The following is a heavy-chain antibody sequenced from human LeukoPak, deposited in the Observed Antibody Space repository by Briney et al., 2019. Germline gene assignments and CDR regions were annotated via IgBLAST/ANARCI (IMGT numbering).Heavy chain of an antibody. CDR1: GGSFSGYY. J-gene: IGHJ4*02. D-gene: IGHD2-15*01. CDR2: MNHSGST. CDR3: ARGVGWYCSGGSCYWDY. Sequence: SETLSLTCAVYGGSFSGYYWSWIRQPPGKGLEWIGEMNHSGSTNYNPSLKSRVTISVDTSKNQFSLKLSSVTAADTAVYYCARGVGWYCSGGSCYWDYWGQGTLVTVSS. V-gene: IGHV4-34*01.